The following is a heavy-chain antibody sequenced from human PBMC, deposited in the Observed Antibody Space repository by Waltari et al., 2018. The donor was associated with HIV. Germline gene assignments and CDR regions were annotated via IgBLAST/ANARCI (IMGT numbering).Heavy chain of an antibody. Sequence: QVQLVESGGGWVKPGGSLRLSLAASGFVFSDFYMSWFRQAPGKGLEWISYISSSGTTIYYRDSVKGRFTISRDNAKNSLSLQMNSLRAEDTAVYYCASPGPYCGGDCYLDWGPGTLVTVSS. CDR2: ISSSGTTI. CDR1: GFVFSDFY. V-gene: IGHV3-11*01. D-gene: IGHD2-21*02. CDR3: ASPGPYCGGDCYLD. J-gene: IGHJ4*02.